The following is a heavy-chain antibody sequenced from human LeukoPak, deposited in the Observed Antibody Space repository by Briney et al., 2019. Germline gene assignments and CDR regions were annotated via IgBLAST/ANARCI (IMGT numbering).Heavy chain of an antibody. Sequence: GGSLRLSCAASGFNLHDFAMHWVRQTPGKGLEWVAAISWDDDSTYYVDSVKGRFTISRDNSKNSLYLQMNSLRSDDTALYYCARGLGGLDWGQGTLVTVSS. CDR1: GFNLHDFA. CDR2: ISWDDDST. V-gene: IGHV3-43D*04. J-gene: IGHJ4*02. D-gene: IGHD3-10*01. CDR3: ARGLGGLD.